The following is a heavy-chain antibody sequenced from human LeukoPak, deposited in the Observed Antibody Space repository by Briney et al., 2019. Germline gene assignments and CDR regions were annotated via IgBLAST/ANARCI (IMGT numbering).Heavy chain of an antibody. J-gene: IGHJ4*02. CDR1: GYSFISYW. D-gene: IGHD6-13*01. Sequence: GESLKISCKGSGYSFISYWIAWVRPMPGKGLEWMGIIYPGDSDTRYSPSFQGQVTISADKSISTAYLQWSSLKASDTAIYYCARQDSSSWYNAYWGQGTLVTVSS. CDR2: IYPGDSDT. CDR3: ARQDSSSWYNAY. V-gene: IGHV5-51*01.